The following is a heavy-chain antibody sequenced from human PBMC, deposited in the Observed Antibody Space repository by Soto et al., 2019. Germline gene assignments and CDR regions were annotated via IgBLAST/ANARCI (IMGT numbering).Heavy chain of an antibody. J-gene: IGHJ6*02. CDR3: VREVDLTAHRPAVSRGIAV. D-gene: IGHD6-13*01. Sequence: EVQLVESGGGLVQPGGSLRLSCAASGFTFSSYWMHWVRQVPGRGLAWVSRSNSDVTNTGYADSVKGRFTISRDNAKSTLYLQMNGLTAEDTAVYYCVREVDLTAHRPAVSRGIAVWSQEATVTLSS. V-gene: IGHV3-74*01. CDR2: SNSDVTNT. CDR1: GFTFSSYW.